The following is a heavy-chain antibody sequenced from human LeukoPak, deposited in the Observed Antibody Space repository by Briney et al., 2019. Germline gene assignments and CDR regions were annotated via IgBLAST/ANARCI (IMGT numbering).Heavy chain of an antibody. CDR1: GFTFSSYA. CDR3: AKDSYYHFWSGQYYFDY. D-gene: IGHD3-3*01. CDR2: ISGSGGST. J-gene: IGHJ4*02. V-gene: IGHV3-23*01. Sequence: GGSLRLSCAASGFTFSSYAMSWVRQAPGKGLEWVSAISGSGGSTYYADSVKGRFTISRDNSKNTLYLQMNSLRAEDTAVYYCAKDSYYHFWSGQYYFDYWGQGTLVTVSS.